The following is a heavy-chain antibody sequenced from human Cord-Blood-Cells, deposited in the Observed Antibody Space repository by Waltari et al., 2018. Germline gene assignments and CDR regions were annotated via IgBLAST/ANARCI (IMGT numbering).Heavy chain of an antibody. V-gene: IGHV4-34*01. Sequence: QVQLQQWGAGLLKPSETLSLTCAVYGGSFSGYYWSWIRQPPGKGLEWIGEINHSGSTNYNPSLKSRVTISVDTCKDQFSLKLSSVTAADTAVYYCARGPYDSSGYYFYYWGQGTLVTVSS. CDR2: INHSGST. D-gene: IGHD3-22*01. CDR3: ARGPYDSSGYYFYY. J-gene: IGHJ4*02. CDR1: GGSFSGYY.